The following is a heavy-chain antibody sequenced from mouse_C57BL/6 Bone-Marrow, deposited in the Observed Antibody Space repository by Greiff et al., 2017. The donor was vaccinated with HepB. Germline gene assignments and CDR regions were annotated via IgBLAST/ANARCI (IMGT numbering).Heavy chain of an antibody. V-gene: IGHV6-3*01. Sequence: DVKLQESGGGLVQPGGSMKLSCVASGFTFSNYWMNWVRQSPEKGLEWVAQIRLKSDNYATHYAESVKGRFTISRDDSKSSVYLQMNNLRAEDTGIYYCTGGTTVVAMDYFDYWGQGTTLTVSS. D-gene: IGHD1-1*01. CDR2: IRLKSDNYAT. CDR1: GFTFSNYW. J-gene: IGHJ2*01. CDR3: TGGTTVVAMDYFDY.